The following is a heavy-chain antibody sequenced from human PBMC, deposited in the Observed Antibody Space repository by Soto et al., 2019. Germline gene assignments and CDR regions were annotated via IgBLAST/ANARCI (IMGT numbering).Heavy chain of an antibody. D-gene: IGHD3-10*01. CDR2: IYDSVTT. J-gene: IGHJ4*02. CDR1: VGSISGYY. V-gene: IGHV4-59*01. CDR3: AGSRTRGVISDY. Sequence: QVQLQASGPGLVKPSETLSLSCPVSVGSISGYYWSWIRQPPGKGLEWIGYIYDSVTTNYNPSLKSRVTISVDTSNNQFSLKLTSVTAADTAVYYCAGSRTRGVISDYWGQGTLVTVSS.